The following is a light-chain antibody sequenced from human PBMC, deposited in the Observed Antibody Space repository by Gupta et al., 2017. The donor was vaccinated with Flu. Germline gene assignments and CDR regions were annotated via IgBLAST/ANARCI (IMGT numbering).Light chain of an antibody. CDR2: GAS. CDR3: HQYGSSPELT. V-gene: IGKV3-20*01. CDR1: QSVSGTY. J-gene: IGKJ4*01. Sequence: TVSLSPGERASLSCRASQSVSGTYLGWIQQKPGQATRLVIYGASNRATGIPDRFSGSGSGTDFTLTISRLEPEDFAIYYCHQYGSSPELTFGGGTKVEIK.